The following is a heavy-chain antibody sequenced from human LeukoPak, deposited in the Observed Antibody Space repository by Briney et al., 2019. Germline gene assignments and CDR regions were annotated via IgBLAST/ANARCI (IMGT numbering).Heavy chain of an antibody. CDR2: ISSSSSYI. V-gene: IGHV3-21*01. CDR3: ARGQLWDYYYMDV. CDR1: GFTFSSYS. J-gene: IGHJ6*03. Sequence: GGSLRLSCAASGFTFSSYSMKWVRQAPGKGLEWVSFISSSSSYIYYADSVKGRFTISRDNAKNSLYLQMNSLRAEDTAVYYCARGQLWDYYYMDVWGKGTTVTVSS. D-gene: IGHD3-16*01.